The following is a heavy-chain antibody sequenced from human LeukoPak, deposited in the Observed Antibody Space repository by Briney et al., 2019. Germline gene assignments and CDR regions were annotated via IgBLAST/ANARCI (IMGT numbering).Heavy chain of an antibody. Sequence: GGSLRLSCAASGFTFSSYEMNWVRQAPGKGLEWVANIKQDGSEKYYVDSVKGRFTISRDNAKNSLYLQMNSLRAEDTAVYYCAREGLWFGDDASYYFDYWGQGTLVTVSS. CDR2: IKQDGSEK. D-gene: IGHD3-10*01. CDR1: GFTFSSYE. J-gene: IGHJ4*02. V-gene: IGHV3-7*01. CDR3: AREGLWFGDDASYYFDY.